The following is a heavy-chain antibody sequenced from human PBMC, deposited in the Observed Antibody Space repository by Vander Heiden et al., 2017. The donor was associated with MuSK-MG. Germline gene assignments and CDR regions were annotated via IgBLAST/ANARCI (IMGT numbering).Heavy chain of an antibody. CDR2: IKKDGSEI. V-gene: IGHV3-7*03. Sequence: EVQVVESGGGLVQPGGSLRLSCAFSGFTFSTYWMNWGRQAPGKGLEWVANIKKDGSEIKYVDSVKGRFTISRDNAKNSLSLEMNSLRAEDTAVYYCGGQDVWGQGTTVTVSS. CDR3: GGQDV. CDR1: GFTFSTYW. D-gene: IGHD1-26*01. J-gene: IGHJ6*02.